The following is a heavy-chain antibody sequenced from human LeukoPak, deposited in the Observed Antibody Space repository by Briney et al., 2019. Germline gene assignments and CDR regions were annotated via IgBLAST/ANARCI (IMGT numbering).Heavy chain of an antibody. Sequence: PSETLSLTCTVSGGSISSGGYYWSWIRQPPGKGLEWIGYIYHSGSTYYNPSLKSRVTISVDRSKNQFSLKLSSVTAADTAVYYCAREAWSGYRHTAPPLITDAFDIWGQGTMVTVSS. D-gene: IGHD3-3*01. J-gene: IGHJ3*02. V-gene: IGHV4-30-2*01. CDR2: IYHSGST. CDR1: GGSISSGGYY. CDR3: AREAWSGYRHTAPPLITDAFDI.